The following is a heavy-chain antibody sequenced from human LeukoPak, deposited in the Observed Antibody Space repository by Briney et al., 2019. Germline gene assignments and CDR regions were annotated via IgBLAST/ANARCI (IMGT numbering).Heavy chain of an antibody. V-gene: IGHV4-4*07. D-gene: IGHD3-3*01. J-gene: IGHJ5*02. CDR1: GGSISSYY. CDR2: IYTSGST. Sequence: PSETLSLTCTVSGGSISSYYWSWIRQPAGKGLEWIGRIYTSGSTNYNPSLKSRVTMSVDTSKSQFSLKLSSVTAADTAVYYCARDYDFWSDLRGYDPWGQGTLVTVSS. CDR3: ARDYDFWSDLRGYDP.